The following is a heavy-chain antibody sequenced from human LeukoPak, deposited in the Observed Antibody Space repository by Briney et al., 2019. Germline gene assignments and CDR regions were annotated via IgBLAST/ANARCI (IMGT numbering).Heavy chain of an antibody. V-gene: IGHV3-21*01. D-gene: IGHD3-3*01. CDR1: GFTFSSYS. CDR2: ISSSSSYI. CDR3: ARENYDFWSGYYGG. J-gene: IGHJ4*02. Sequence: GGSLRLSCAASGFTFSSYSMNWVRQAPGKGLEWVSSISSSSSYIYYTDSVKGRFTISRDNAKDSLYLKMNSLRAEDTAVYYCARENYDFWSGYYGGWGQGTLVTVSS.